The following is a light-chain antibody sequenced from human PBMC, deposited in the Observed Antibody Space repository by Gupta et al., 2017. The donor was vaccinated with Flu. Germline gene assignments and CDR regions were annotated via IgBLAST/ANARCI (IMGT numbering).Light chain of an antibody. J-gene: IGKJ4*01. CDR1: QDISSY. CDR2: AAS. CDR3: QQLGSYPLT. Sequence: PSFLSASVGDRVTIPCRASQDISSYLAWYQQKPGKAPKLLIYAASTLQSGVPSRFSGRGSGTEFTLTISSLQPEDFATYYCQQLGSYPLTFGGGTKVEIK. V-gene: IGKV1-9*01.